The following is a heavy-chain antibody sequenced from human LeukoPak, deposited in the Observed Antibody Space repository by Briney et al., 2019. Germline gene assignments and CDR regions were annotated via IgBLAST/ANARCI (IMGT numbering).Heavy chain of an antibody. J-gene: IGHJ5*02. CDR2: FYHGGST. CDR3: ARWSSLDP. D-gene: IGHD1-26*01. Sequence: SETLSLTCTVSGYSISTGYYWDWIRQPPGKGLEWIGTFYHGGSTYYNPSLKSRVTISVDTSKNQFSLKLSSVTAADTAVYYCARWSSLDPWGQGTLVTVSS. CDR1: GYSISTGYY. V-gene: IGHV4-38-2*02.